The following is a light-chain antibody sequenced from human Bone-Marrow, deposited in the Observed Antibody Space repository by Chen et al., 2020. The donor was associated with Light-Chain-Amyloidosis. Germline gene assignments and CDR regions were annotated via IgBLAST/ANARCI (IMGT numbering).Light chain of an antibody. CDR3: QSADSSGTYEVI. CDR1: DLLTKY. CDR2: RDT. V-gene: IGLV3-25*03. J-gene: IGLJ2*01. Sequence: SYELTQPPSVSVSPGQTARITCCGDDLLTKYAYWYQQKLGQAPVLVIHRDTERPSGISERFSGSSSGATAKLTISGVQAEDEADYHCQSADSSGTYEVIFGGGTKLTVL.